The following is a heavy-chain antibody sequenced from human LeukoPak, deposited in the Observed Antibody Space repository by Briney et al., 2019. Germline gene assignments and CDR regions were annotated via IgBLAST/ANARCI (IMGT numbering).Heavy chain of an antibody. J-gene: IGHJ4*02. V-gene: IGHV3-23*01. Sequence: PGGSLRLSCAASGFTFSNYAMSWVRQAPGKGLEWVSGISGSGGSTYYADSVKGRFTISRDNSKNTLYLQMNSLRAEDTAVYYCANTPYTVTTGYFDYWGQGTLVTVSS. D-gene: IGHD4-17*01. CDR1: GFTFSNYA. CDR2: ISGSGGST. CDR3: ANTPYTVTTGYFDY.